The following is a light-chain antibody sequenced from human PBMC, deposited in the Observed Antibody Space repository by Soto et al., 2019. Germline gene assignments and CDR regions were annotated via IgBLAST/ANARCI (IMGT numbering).Light chain of an antibody. V-gene: IGKV3D-15*01. CDR3: QQYDNWPLLT. J-gene: IGKJ4*01. CDR2: GAS. CDR1: QSVSRN. Sequence: EIVMTQSPATLSVSPGERAALSCRASQSVSRNLAWYQQKPGQAPRLLIYGASTRATGLPARFSGSGSGTEFTLTISSLQSEDFAVYYCQQYDNWPLLTFGGGTKVEIK.